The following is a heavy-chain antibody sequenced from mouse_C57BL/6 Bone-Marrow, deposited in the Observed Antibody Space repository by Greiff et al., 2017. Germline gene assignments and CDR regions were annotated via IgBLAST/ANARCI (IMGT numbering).Heavy chain of an antibody. Sequence: QVQLQQPGAELVKPGASVKLSCKASGYTFTSYWMHWVKQRPGQGLEWIGMIHPNSGSTNYNEKFKSKATLTVDKSSSTAYMQSSSLTSEDSAVYYCARSRWLRFAYWGQGTLVTVSA. CDR3: ARSRWLRFAY. V-gene: IGHV1-64*01. J-gene: IGHJ3*01. CDR2: IHPNSGST. D-gene: IGHD2-3*01. CDR1: GYTFTSYW.